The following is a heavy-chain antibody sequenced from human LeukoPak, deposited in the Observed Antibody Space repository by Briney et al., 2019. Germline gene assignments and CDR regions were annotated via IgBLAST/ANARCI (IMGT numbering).Heavy chain of an antibody. CDR1: GFTFSSYS. V-gene: IGHV3-21*01. J-gene: IGHJ4*02. Sequence: PGGSLRLSCAASGFTFSSYSMNWVRQAPGKGLEWVSSISSSSSYIYYADSVKGRFTISRDNAKNSLHLQMNSLRAEDTAVYYCARGIGSYVPSVFDYWGQGTLVTVSS. CDR3: ARGIGSYVPSVFDY. CDR2: ISSSSSYI. D-gene: IGHD1-26*01.